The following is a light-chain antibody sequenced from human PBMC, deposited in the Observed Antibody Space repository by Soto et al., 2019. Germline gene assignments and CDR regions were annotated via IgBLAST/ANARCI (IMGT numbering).Light chain of an antibody. CDR3: SSCTSCSPL. Sequence: QSVLTQPASVSWSPGQSITISCTGTSSDVGGHNYVSWYQQHPGKAPKLMIYDVSNRPSGVSNRFSGSKSGNTASLTISGLQAEDEADYYCSSCTSCSPLFGTVTKVTVL. J-gene: IGLJ1*01. CDR2: DVS. V-gene: IGLV2-14*01. CDR1: SSDVGGHNY.